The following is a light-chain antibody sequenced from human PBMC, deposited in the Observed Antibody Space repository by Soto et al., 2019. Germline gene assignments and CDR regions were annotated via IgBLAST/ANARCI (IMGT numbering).Light chain of an antibody. V-gene: IGLV2-14*02. CDR1: SSNIGSYNL. Sequence: QSALTQPASVSGSPGQSITISCTGTSSNIGSYNLISWFQHHPGKAPQLMIYDVTKRPSGVSSRFSGSKSGSTASLRISGLQAEDEADYYCCSYTTRNTPVVFGGGTKLTVL. CDR2: DVT. CDR3: CSYTTRNTPVV. J-gene: IGLJ2*01.